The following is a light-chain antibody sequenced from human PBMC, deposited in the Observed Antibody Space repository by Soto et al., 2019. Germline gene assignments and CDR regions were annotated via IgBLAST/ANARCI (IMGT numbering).Light chain of an antibody. CDR1: SSDVGGYNY. V-gene: IGLV2-8*01. CDR2: EVS. CDR3: SSYAGSNRV. J-gene: IGLJ2*01. Sequence: QSVLTQPPSASGSPGQSVTISCTGTSSDVGGYNYVSWYQQHPGKAPKLMIYEVSKRPSGVPDRFSGSKSGNTASLTVSGLQADDEADYYCSSYAGSNRVVGGGTKLTVL.